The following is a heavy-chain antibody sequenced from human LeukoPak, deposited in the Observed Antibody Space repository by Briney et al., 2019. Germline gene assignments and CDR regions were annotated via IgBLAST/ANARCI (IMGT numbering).Heavy chain of an antibody. CDR1: EFTFSSYS. J-gene: IGHJ4*02. V-gene: IGHV3-21*01. CDR3: ARAPRGGAARPVYFDC. Sequence: PGGSLRLSCAASEFTFSSYSMNWVRQAPGKGLEWVSSISSSSSYIYYADSVKGRFTISRDNAKNSLYLQMNSLRAEDTAVYYCARAPRGGAARPVYFDCWGQGTLVTVSS. CDR2: ISSSSSYI. D-gene: IGHD6-6*01.